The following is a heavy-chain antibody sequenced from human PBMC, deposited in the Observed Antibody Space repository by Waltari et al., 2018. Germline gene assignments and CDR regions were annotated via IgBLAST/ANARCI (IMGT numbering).Heavy chain of an antibody. V-gene: IGHV4-4*07. D-gene: IGHD6-13*01. CDR2: IYTRGST. CDR3: ARGQPVYSSSWYPFDY. CDR1: GGSISSSY. Sequence: QVQLQESGPGLVKPSETLSLTCTVSGGSISSSYWSWIRQPAGKGLEWIGRIYTRGSTNYNPSLKSRVTMSVDTSKNQFSLKLSSVTAADTAVYYCARGQPVYSSSWYPFDYWGQGTLVTVSS. J-gene: IGHJ4*02.